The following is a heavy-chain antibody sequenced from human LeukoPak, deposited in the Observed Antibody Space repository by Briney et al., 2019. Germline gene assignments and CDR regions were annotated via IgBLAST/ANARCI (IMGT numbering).Heavy chain of an antibody. CDR3: ARYGGNAWVHAFDI. D-gene: IGHD4-23*01. J-gene: IGHJ3*02. CDR1: GGSVSSGSCY. Sequence: PSETLSLTCTVSGGSVSSGSCYWSWIRQPPGKGLEWIGYIYYSGSTNYNPSLKSRVTISVDTSKNQFSLKLSSVTAADTAVYYCARYGGNAWVHAFDIWGQGTMVTVSS. CDR2: IYYSGST. V-gene: IGHV4-61*01.